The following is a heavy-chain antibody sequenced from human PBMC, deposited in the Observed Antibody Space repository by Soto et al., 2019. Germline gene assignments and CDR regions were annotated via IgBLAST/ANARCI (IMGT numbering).Heavy chain of an antibody. J-gene: IGHJ4*02. CDR2: VYNSGST. CDR1: GGSISSNY. Sequence: KPSETLSLTCTVSGGSISSNYWTWIRQPPGKGLEWIGYVYNSGSTNYNPSLKSRVTISEDTSESQFSLKVNSMTAADTAVYYCARYRREAVAGYTLDNWGQGILVTVSS. V-gene: IGHV4-59*01. D-gene: IGHD6-13*01. CDR3: ARYRREAVAGYTLDN.